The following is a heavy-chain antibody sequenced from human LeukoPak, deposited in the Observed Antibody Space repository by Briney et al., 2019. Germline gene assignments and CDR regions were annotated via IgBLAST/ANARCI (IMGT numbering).Heavy chain of an antibody. V-gene: IGHV3-23*01. D-gene: IGHD3-16*01. CDR1: GFTFSGYG. J-gene: IGHJ4*02. Sequence: GGSLRLSCVVSGFTFSGYGLSWVRQTPGKGLEWVSATSYSGDGAYHADSVRGRFTASRDSSTNTYYLQMDSLRAEDTAVYYCAKESEGASPAYWGRGTLVTVSS. CDR3: AKESEGASPAY. CDR2: TSYSGDGA.